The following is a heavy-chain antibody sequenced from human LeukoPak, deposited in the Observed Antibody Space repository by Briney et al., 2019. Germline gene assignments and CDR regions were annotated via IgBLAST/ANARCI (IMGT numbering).Heavy chain of an antibody. J-gene: IGHJ6*02. CDR3: ARHMKQQRPPRYYYYGMDV. CDR2: IYYSGST. D-gene: IGHD1-1*01. V-gene: IGHV4-39*01. CDR1: GGSISSSSYY. Sequence: SETLSLTCTVSGGSISSSSYYWGWIRQPPGKGLKWIGSIYYSGSTYYNPSLKSRVTISVDTSKNQFSLKLSSVTAADTAVYYCARHMKQQRPPRYYYYGMDVWGQGTTVTVSS.